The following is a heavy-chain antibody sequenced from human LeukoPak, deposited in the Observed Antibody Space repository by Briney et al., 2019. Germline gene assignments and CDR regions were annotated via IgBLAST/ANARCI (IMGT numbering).Heavy chain of an antibody. J-gene: IGHJ4*02. D-gene: IGHD3-9*01. CDR2: MNPNSGNT. CDR3: ARGEELVSFDY. Sequence: ASVKVSCKASGYTFTSYGISWVRQAPGQGLEWMGWMNPNSGNTGYAQKFQDRVTITRNTSISTAYMELNSLTSEDTAVYFCARGEELVSFDYWGQGTLVTVSS. V-gene: IGHV1-8*03. CDR1: GYTFTSYG.